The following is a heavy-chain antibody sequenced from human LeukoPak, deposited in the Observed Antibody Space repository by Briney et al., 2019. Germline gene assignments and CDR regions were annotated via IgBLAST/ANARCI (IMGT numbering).Heavy chain of an antibody. CDR1: GFTFYSYS. V-gene: IGHV3-21*04. Sequence: GGSLRLSCAASGFTFYSYSLNWVRQAPGKGLEWVSSISSSSSYIYYADSVKGRFTISRDNAKNSLYLQMNSLRAEDTAVYYCASLTSGLYCTNGVCYTNYARYYYYGMDVWGQGTTVTVSS. CDR2: ISSSSSYI. J-gene: IGHJ6*02. CDR3: ASLTSGLYCTNGVCYTNYARYYYYGMDV. D-gene: IGHD2-8*01.